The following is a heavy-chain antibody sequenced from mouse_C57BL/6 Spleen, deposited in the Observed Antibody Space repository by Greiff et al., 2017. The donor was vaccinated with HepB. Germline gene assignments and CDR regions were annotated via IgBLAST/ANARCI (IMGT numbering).Heavy chain of an antibody. CDR3: ARLYYDYGGFAY. CDR2: ISSGGSYT. CDR1: GFTFSSYG. J-gene: IGHJ3*01. Sequence: EVMLVESGGDLVKPGGSLKLSCAASGFTFSSYGMSWVRQTPDKRLEWVATISSGGSYTYYPDSVKGRFPISRDNAKNTLYLQMSSLKSEDTAMYYCARLYYDYGGFAYWGQGTLVTVSA. V-gene: IGHV5-6*01. D-gene: IGHD2-4*01.